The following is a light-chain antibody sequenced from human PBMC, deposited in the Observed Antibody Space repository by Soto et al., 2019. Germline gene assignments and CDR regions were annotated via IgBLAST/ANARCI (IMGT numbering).Light chain of an antibody. Sequence: DLQMTQSPSSLSASVGDSVTLSCRAGQSISSYLNWYQQKPGKAPNLLIYAASSLQSGVPSRFSGSGSGTDFTLTIRGLQPEDFVTYYCQQSFSIPWTFGLGTKVASK. CDR2: AAS. J-gene: IGKJ1*01. CDR3: QQSFSIPWT. V-gene: IGKV1-39*01. CDR1: QSISSY.